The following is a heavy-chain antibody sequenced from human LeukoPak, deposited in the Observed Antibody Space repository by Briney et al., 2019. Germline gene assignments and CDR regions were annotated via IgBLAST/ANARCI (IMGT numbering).Heavy chain of an antibody. CDR3: ARGIAARLVY. CDR2: IYYSGST. CDR1: GVSISSYY. D-gene: IGHD6-6*01. J-gene: IGHJ4*02. V-gene: IGHV4-59*01. Sequence: SETLSLTCTVSGVSISSYYWSWIRQPPGKGLEWVGYIYYSGSTNYNPSLKSRVTISVDTSKNQFSLKLSSVTAADTAVYYCARGIAARLVYWGQGTLVTVSS.